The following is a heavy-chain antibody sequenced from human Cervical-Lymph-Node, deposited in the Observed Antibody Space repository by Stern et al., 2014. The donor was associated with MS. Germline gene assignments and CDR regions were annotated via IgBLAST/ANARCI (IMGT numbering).Heavy chain of an antibody. CDR2: ISAYNGNT. V-gene: IGHV1-18*01. Sequence: QVQLVQSGAEVKKPGASGKVSCKAAGYTFTSYGISWVRQAPGQGLEWMGRISAYNGNTNYAQKLQGRVTMTTDTSTSTAYMELRSLRSDDTAVYYCAREAGYSSSSPHFDYWGQGTLVTVSS. J-gene: IGHJ4*02. D-gene: IGHD6-6*01. CDR3: AREAGYSSSSPHFDY. CDR1: GYTFTSYG.